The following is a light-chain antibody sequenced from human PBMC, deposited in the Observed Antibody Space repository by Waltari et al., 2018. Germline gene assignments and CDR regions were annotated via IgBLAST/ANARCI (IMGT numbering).Light chain of an antibody. CDR3: QQYYATPNT. Sequence: DIVMTQSPDSLAVSLGERATINCKSSQSLSYSSNNKNYLAWYQQKPGQSPRLLIYWASTRESGVPDRISGSGSGTDFTLSISSLQAEDLAVYYCQQYYATPNTFGPGTKLEIK. CDR1: QSLSYSSNNKNY. J-gene: IGKJ2*01. V-gene: IGKV4-1*01. CDR2: WAS.